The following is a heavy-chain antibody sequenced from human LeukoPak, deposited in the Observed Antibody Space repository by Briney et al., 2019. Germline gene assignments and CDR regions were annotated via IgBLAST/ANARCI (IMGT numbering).Heavy chain of an antibody. D-gene: IGHD6-19*01. J-gene: IGHJ6*02. CDR2: ISYDGSNK. CDR3: AKDQQWLVQDYYYTMDV. V-gene: IGHV3-30*18. Sequence: PGRSLRLSCAASGFTFSSYGMHWVRQAPGKGLEWVAVISYDGSNKYYADSVKGRFTISRDNSKNTLYLQMNSLRAEDTAVYYCAKDQQWLVQDYYYTMDVWGQGTTVTVSS. CDR1: GFTFSSYG.